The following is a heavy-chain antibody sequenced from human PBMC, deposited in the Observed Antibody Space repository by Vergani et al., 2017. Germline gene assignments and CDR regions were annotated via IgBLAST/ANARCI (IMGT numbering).Heavy chain of an antibody. CDR1: GGSISSGGYS. CDR3: VRYCSGGSCYVNAIDY. Sequence: QLQLQESGSGLVKPSQTLSLTCAVSGGSISSGGYSWSWIRQPPGKGLEWIGYIYHSGSTYYNPSLKSRVTISVDTSKNQFSLKLSSVTAADTAVYYCVRYCSGGSCYVNAIDYWGQGTLVTVSS. V-gene: IGHV4-30-2*01. D-gene: IGHD2-15*01. CDR2: IYHSGST. J-gene: IGHJ4*02.